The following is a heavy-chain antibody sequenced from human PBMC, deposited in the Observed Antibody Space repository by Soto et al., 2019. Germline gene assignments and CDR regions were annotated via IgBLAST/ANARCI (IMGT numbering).Heavy chain of an antibody. CDR1: GGSVNSGDYY. Sequence: SETLSLTCTVSGGSVNSGDYYWSWVRQSPGEGLEWVGFAYYTGSTNYNPSLKSRVTIVVDTSKNQFSLILNSVTAADTAVYYCARGPRTYCVGDCFDLWCQGILVTVSS. CDR3: ARGPRTYCVGDCFDL. CDR2: AYYTGST. V-gene: IGHV4-61*08. D-gene: IGHD2-21*01. J-gene: IGHJ4*02.